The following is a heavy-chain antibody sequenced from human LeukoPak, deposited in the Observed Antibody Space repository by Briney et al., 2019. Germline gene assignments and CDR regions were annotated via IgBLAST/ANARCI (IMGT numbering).Heavy chain of an antibody. D-gene: IGHD6-13*01. CDR1: GYSISSGYF. V-gene: IGHV4-38-2*02. CDR2: IYHSGST. J-gene: IGHJ5*02. Sequence: SETLSLTCTVSGYSISSGYFWGWIRQPPGQGLECIGTIYHSGSTYYNPSLKSRVTISVDTSKNQFSLKLSSVTAADTAVYYCARARSAAGTPFDPWGQGTLVTVSS. CDR3: ARARSAAGTPFDP.